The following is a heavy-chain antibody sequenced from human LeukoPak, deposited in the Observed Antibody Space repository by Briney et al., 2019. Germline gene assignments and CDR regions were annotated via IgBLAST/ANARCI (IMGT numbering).Heavy chain of an antibody. CDR1: GGTFSSYA. J-gene: IGHJ4*02. CDR3: ARAPLTYYYDSSGYPCRY. D-gene: IGHD3-22*01. Sequence: ASVKVSCKASGGTFSSYAISWVRQAPGQGLEWMGGIIPIFGTANYAQKFQGRVTITADESTSTAYMELSSLRSEDTAVYYCARAPLTYYYDSSGYPCRYWGQGTLVTVSS. V-gene: IGHV1-69*13. CDR2: IIPIFGTA.